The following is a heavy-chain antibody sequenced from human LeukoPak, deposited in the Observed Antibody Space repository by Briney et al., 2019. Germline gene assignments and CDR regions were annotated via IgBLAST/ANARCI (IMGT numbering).Heavy chain of an antibody. J-gene: IGHJ6*02. CDR1: GFTFSSYS. CDR2: ISSSSSTI. D-gene: IGHD6-13*01. Sequence: GGSLRLSCAASGFTFSSYSMNWVRQAPGKGLEWVSYISSSSSTIYYADSVKGRFTMSRDNAKNSLYLQMNSLRAEDTAVYYCARIHSSSWYGESGYGMDVWGQGTTVTVSS. CDR3: ARIHSSSWYGESGYGMDV. V-gene: IGHV3-48*01.